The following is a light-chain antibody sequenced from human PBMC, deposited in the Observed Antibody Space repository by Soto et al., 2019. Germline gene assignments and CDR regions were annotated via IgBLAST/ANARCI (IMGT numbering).Light chain of an antibody. CDR3: QQYNDWPLT. J-gene: IGKJ1*01. V-gene: IGKV3-15*01. CDR2: GAS. CDR1: QSVSSN. Sequence: RVMTESPDTLSVSRGEAATLSCRASQSVSSNLAWYQQKAGQAPRLLMYGASTRATGIPARFSGSGSGTEFTLTISSLQSEDFALYYCQQYNDWPLTFGQGTKV.